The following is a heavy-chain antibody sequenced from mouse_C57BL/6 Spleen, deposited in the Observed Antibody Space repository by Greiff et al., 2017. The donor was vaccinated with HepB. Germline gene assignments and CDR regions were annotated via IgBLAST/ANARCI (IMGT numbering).Heavy chain of an antibody. D-gene: IGHD4-1*01. J-gene: IGHJ2*01. CDR2: ISSGSSTI. Sequence: EVHLVESGGGLVKPGGSLKLSCAASGFTFSDYGMHWVRQAPEKGLEWVAYISSGSSTIYYADTVKGRFTISRDNAKNTLFLQMTSLRSEDTAMYYCAKTGTWNYFDYWGQGTTLTVSS. CDR1: GFTFSDYG. CDR3: AKTGTWNYFDY. V-gene: IGHV5-17*01.